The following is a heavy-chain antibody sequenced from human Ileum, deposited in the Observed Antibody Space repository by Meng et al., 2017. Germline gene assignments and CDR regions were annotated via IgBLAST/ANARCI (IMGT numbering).Heavy chain of an antibody. D-gene: IGHD6-13*01. V-gene: IGHV4-39*01. J-gene: IGHJ5*02. Sequence: QLQLQGSGPGLVKPSETLSLTCIVSGDSGSISSYFWVWMRQPPGKGLEYIGGITYTGNSFFNPSLNPSLKTRLSTSFDTSKNQFSLKVNAVIAADTAVYYCAAQHTSSGGGYGWLDPWGQGILVTVSS. CDR1: GDSGSISSYF. CDR2: ITYTGNS. CDR3: AAQHTSSGGGYGWLDP.